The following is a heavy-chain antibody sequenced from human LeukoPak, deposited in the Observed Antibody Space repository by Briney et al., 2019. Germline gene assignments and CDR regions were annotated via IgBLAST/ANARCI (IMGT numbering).Heavy chain of an antibody. CDR1: GGSISSGDYY. J-gene: IGHJ5*02. V-gene: IGHV4-30-4*08. D-gene: IGHD3-10*01. CDR3: TRTSLGGAWFDP. Sequence: SQTLSLTCTVSGGSISSGDYYWSWIRQPPGKGLEWIGYIYYNGSTYYNPSLKSRVTISVDTSKNQFSLKLSSVTAADTAVYYCTRTSLGGAWFDPWGQGTLVTVSS. CDR2: IYYNGST.